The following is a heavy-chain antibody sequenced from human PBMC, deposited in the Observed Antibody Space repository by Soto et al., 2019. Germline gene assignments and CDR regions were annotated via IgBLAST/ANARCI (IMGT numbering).Heavy chain of an antibody. CDR1: DGSISSSSYY. CDR2: IYYSGST. Sequence: SETLSLTCTVSDGSISSSSYYWGWIRQPPGKGLEWIGSIYYSGSTYYNPSLKSRVTISVDTSKNQFSLKLSSVTAADTAVYYCARLLYGDYDGVIDYWGQGTLVTVSS. CDR3: ARLLYGDYDGVIDY. V-gene: IGHV4-39*01. J-gene: IGHJ4*02. D-gene: IGHD4-17*01.